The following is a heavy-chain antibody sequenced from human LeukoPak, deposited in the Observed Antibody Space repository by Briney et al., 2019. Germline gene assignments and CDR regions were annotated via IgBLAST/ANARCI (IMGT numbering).Heavy chain of an antibody. V-gene: IGHV3-23*01. CDR2: ISGSGGST. D-gene: IGHD4-17*01. CDR1: GFTFSSYA. CDR3: AKGGTTVTTRPNWFDP. J-gene: IGHJ5*02. Sequence: GGSLRLSCAASGFTFSSYAMSWVRQAPGKGLEWVSAISGSGGSTYYADSVKGRFTISRDNSKNTLYLEMNSLRAEDTAVYYCAKGGTTVTTRPNWFDPWGPGTLVTVSS.